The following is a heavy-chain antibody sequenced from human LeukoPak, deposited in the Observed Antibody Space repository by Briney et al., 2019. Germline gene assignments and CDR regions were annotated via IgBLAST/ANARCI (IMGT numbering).Heavy chain of an antibody. D-gene: IGHD3-22*01. CDR1: RFTFSTYG. J-gene: IGHJ4*02. Sequence: PGGSLRLSCAASRFTFSTYGMSWVRQAPGKGLEWVSPISGSGGSTNYADSVKGRFTISRDNSKNTLYLQMNSLRDEDTAVYYCAKSSYYDSSGYYREYYFDFWGQGTLVTVSS. CDR2: ISGSGGST. CDR3: AKSSYYDSSGYYREYYFDF. V-gene: IGHV3-23*01.